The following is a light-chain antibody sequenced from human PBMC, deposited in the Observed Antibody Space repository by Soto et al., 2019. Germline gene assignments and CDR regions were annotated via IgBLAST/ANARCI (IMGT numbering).Light chain of an antibody. CDR2: EVS. Sequence: QSALTQPASVSGSPGQSITISCSGTSSDVGSYDHVALYQQFPGKTPKLMIYEVSNRPSGVSSRFSGSKSGNTASLTISGLQGEDEADYYCSAYTVSRTYVFGTGTKLTVL. V-gene: IGLV2-14*01. CDR3: SAYTVSRTYV. J-gene: IGLJ1*01. CDR1: SSDVGSYDH.